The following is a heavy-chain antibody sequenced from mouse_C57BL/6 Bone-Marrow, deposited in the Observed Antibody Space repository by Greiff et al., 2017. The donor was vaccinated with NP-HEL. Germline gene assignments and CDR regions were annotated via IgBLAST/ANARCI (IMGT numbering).Heavy chain of an antibody. CDR1: GYAFSSYW. V-gene: IGHV1-80*01. Sequence: QVQLQQSGAELVKPGASVKISCKASGYAFSSYWMNWVKQRPGKGLAWIGQIYPGDGATNYNGKFKGKATLTADKSSSTAYRQLSSLTSEESAVYFCARAYYQYFDYWGQGTTLTVSS. D-gene: IGHD2-10*01. CDR2: IYPGDGAT. CDR3: ARAYYQYFDY. J-gene: IGHJ2*01.